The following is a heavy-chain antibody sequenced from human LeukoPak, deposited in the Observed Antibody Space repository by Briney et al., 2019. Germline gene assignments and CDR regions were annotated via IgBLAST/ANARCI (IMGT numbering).Heavy chain of an antibody. CDR1: GFTFSSYS. CDR3: AKDRDFSPLATDFDY. V-gene: IGHV3-48*04. D-gene: IGHD2-15*01. J-gene: IGHJ4*02. CDR2: ISSSSSTI. Sequence: GGSLRLSCAASGFTFSSYSMNWVRQAPGKGLEWVSYISSSSSTIYYADSVKGRFTISRDNAKNSLYLQMNSLRAEDTAVYYCAKDRDFSPLATDFDYWGQGTLVTVSS.